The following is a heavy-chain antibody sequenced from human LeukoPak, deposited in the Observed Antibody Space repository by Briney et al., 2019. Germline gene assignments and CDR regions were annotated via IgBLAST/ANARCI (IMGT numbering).Heavy chain of an antibody. J-gene: IGHJ4*02. V-gene: IGHV3-23*01. Sequence: GGSLRLSCTASGFTFSAYTLRWVRHAPEKGLEWLSAINTAAGTSYAGSVKGRFTISRDNSKNTTFPHMESLRAEDAAVYYCAKGRDCSGGSCAFRPFDYWGQGKLVSVSS. D-gene: IGHD2-15*01. CDR1: GFTFSAYT. CDR2: INTAAGT. CDR3: AKGRDCSGGSCAFRPFDY.